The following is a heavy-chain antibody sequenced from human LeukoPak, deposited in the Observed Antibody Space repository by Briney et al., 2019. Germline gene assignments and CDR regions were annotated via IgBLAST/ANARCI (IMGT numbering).Heavy chain of an antibody. CDR3: AKQNTYYDILTGYSSYYMDV. V-gene: IGHV3-48*01. Sequence: GGSLRLSCAASGFTFDNYAMNWVRQAPGKGLEWVSKIISISSTIYYADSVKGRFTISRDNAKNSLYLQMNSLRAEDTAVYYCAKQNTYYDILTGYSSYYMDVWGKGTTVTVSS. CDR1: GFTFDNYA. D-gene: IGHD3-9*01. J-gene: IGHJ6*03. CDR2: IISISSTI.